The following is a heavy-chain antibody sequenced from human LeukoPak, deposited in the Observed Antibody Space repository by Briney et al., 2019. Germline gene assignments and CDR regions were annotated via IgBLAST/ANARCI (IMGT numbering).Heavy chain of an antibody. CDR1: GSSINSVYS. Sequence: SETLSLTCTVFGSSINSVYSWGWIRQPPGKGLEWIGSIYHNGNTYYNSSLKSRVTISVHTSENQFSLKLSSVTAADTAVYYCASYKTYYDSSGHPLDYWGREPWSPSPQ. CDR2: IYHNGNT. CDR3: ASYKTYYDSSGHPLDY. J-gene: IGHJ4*02. D-gene: IGHD3-22*01. V-gene: IGHV4-38-2*02.